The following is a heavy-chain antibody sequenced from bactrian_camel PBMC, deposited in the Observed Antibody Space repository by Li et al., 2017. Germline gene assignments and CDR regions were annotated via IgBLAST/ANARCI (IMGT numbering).Heavy chain of an antibody. D-gene: IGHD2*01. CDR1: GFVFSAYS. Sequence: VQLVESGGGSVQAGGSLRLSCAFSGFVFSAYSMSWVRQAPGKGLEWVSSIYTSSGSVYYSDSVKGRFTISKDNAQNTLNLQMNSLKFEDTAVYYCGADVMPTTIGVDWGQGTQVTVS. CDR2: IYTSSGSV. CDR3: GADVMPTTIGVD. J-gene: IGHJ4*01. V-gene: IGHV3S2*01.